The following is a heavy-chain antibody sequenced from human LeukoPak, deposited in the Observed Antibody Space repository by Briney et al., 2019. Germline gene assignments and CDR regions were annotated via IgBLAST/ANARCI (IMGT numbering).Heavy chain of an antibody. Sequence: PGGSLRLSCAASGFSFRDFWMTWVRQAPGKGLEWVANINQGGSVKYYVDSVKGRFTISSDDAKSSLHVQMDSLRDEDTAVYYCARFGYSGWNLEYWGQGTLVTVST. V-gene: IGHV3-7*01. CDR1: GFSFRDFW. CDR2: INQGGSVK. D-gene: IGHD5-12*01. J-gene: IGHJ4*02. CDR3: ARFGYSGWNLEY.